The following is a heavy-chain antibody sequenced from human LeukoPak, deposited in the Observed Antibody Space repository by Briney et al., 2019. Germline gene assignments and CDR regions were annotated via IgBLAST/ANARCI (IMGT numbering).Heavy chain of an antibody. CDR2: ISGSGSST. CDR3: AKRPYCSGAVCYHIDS. Sequence: GGSLRLSCAASGFTFSSYAMSWVRQAPGKGMEWVSTISGSGSSTYYADSVKGRFTISRDNSKNTVYLQMNSLRAEDTAVYYCAKRPYCSGAVCYHIDSWGQGTLVTVSS. CDR1: GFTFSSYA. D-gene: IGHD2-15*01. J-gene: IGHJ4*02. V-gene: IGHV3-23*01.